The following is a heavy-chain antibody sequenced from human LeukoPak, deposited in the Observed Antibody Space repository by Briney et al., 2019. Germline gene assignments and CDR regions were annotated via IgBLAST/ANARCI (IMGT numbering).Heavy chain of an antibody. J-gene: IGHJ5*02. CDR2: ISGSGGST. CDR1: GFIFSSDA. CDR3: AKDLGSSRYENWFDP. Sequence: GGSLRLSCAASGFIFSSDAMSWVRQAPGKGLEWVSAISGSGGSTYYADSVKGRFTISRDNSKNTLYLQMNSLRAEDTAVYYCAKDLGSSRYENWFDPWGQGTLVTVSS. D-gene: IGHD6-13*01. V-gene: IGHV3-23*01.